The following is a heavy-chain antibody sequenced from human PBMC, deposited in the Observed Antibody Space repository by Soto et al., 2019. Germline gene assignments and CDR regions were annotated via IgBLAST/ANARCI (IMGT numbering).Heavy chain of an antibody. Sequence: QVTLKESGPVLVKPTETLTLTCTVSGFSLSNARMGVTWIGQPPGKALEWLAHIFSNDEKSYSTSLKSRLTISKDTSKSQVVLTMTNMDPVDTATYYCARHGRGVGARPLDYWGKGTLVTVSS. CDR2: IFSNDEK. CDR1: GFSLSNARMG. D-gene: IGHD1-26*01. J-gene: IGHJ4*02. V-gene: IGHV2-26*01. CDR3: ARHGRGVGARPLDY.